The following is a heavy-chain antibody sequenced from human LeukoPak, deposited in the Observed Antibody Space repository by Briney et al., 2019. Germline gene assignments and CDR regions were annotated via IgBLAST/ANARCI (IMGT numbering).Heavy chain of an antibody. CDR1: GYTFTSYY. D-gene: IGHD5-18*01. CDR2: INTNTGNP. J-gene: IGHJ4*02. Sequence: ASVRVSCKASGYTFTSYYMHWVRQAPGQGLEWLGWINTNTGNPTYAQGFTGRFVFSLDTSVTTAYLQISSLRAEDTAVYYCARKGYSYGFDYWGQGTLVTVSS. V-gene: IGHV7-4-1*02. CDR3: ARKGYSYGFDY.